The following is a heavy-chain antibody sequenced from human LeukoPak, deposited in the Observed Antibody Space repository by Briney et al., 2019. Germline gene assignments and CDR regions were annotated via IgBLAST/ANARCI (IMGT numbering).Heavy chain of an antibody. J-gene: IGHJ4*02. CDR1: GSTLTELS. CDR3: ATVMITLGGFIVYKPLFDF. V-gene: IGHV1-24*01. Sequence: ASVTVSCTVSGSTLTELSMHWVRRAAGQGLEWRGGFDREDGETMCAQKFQGRVTMTADSSTDTAYMEPRRLRSRDAAVSSCATVMITLGGFIVYKPLFDFWGQGTLVTVSS. D-gene: IGHD3-16*01. CDR2: FDREDGET.